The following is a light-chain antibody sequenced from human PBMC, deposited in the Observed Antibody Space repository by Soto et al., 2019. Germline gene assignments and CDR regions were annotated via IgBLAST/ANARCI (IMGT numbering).Light chain of an antibody. V-gene: IGKV4-1*01. CDR2: WAS. CDR1: QSVLYSSNNKNY. J-gene: IGKJ1*01. CDR3: QQYYSTPWT. Sequence: DIVMTQSPDSLAVSLGERATINCKSSQSVLYSSNNKNYLAWYQQKPGQPPKLLIYWASTRDSGVLDRFSGSGSGTDFTFTISSLHAEDVAVYYWQQYYSTPWTFGQGTKGESK.